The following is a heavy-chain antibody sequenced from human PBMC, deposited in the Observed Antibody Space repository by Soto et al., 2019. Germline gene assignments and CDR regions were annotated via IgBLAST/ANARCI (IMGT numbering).Heavy chain of an antibody. V-gene: IGHV4-59*08. CDR2: IYFSGGT. CDR1: GGSISSYY. Sequence: SETLSLTCTASGGSISSYYWSWIRQPPGKGLEWIGYIYFSGGTYYNPSLKSRVTISIDTSKNQFSLKLTSVTAADTAVYYCAGVTYCGGDCSGWFGSWGQGTLVTVSS. D-gene: IGHD2-21*02. CDR3: AGVTYCGGDCSGWFGS. J-gene: IGHJ5*01.